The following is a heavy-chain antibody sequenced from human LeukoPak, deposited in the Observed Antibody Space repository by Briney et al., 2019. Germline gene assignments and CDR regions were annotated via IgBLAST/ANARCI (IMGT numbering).Heavy chain of an antibody. CDR1: GFTFSSYA. J-gene: IGHJ6*03. CDR3: SSGRDYYYYYYMDV. CDR2: IRSKDNSYAT. Sequence: GGSLRLSCAASGFTFSSYAMHWVRQASGKGLEWVDRIRSKDNSYATAYAASVKGRFTISRDDSKNTAYLQMNSLKTEDTAVYYCSSGRDYYYYYYMDVWGKGTTVTVS. V-gene: IGHV3-73*01. D-gene: IGHD3-10*01.